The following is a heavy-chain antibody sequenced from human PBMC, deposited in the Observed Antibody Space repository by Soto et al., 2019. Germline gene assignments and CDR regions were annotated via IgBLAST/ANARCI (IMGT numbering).Heavy chain of an antibody. CDR3: AKGDLLWDPFDL. D-gene: IGHD3-16*01. CDR2: ISASGYSA. Sequence: PGGSLRLSCAASGLPFSNYAMTWVRQAPGKGLEWVSIISASGYSAYYGGAVKGRFTTSRDNSRSTLYLQMNGLRAEDTAVYYCAKGDLLWDPFDLWRQGTLVTVSS. V-gene: IGHV3-23*01. J-gene: IGHJ4*02. CDR1: GLPFSNYA.